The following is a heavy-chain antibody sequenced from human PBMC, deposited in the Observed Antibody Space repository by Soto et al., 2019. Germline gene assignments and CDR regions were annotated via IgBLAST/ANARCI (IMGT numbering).Heavy chain of an antibody. V-gene: IGHV1-18*01. CDR2: ISAYNGNT. CDR1: GYTFTSYG. J-gene: IGHJ5*02. CDR3: ARGRYCSSTSCYAGRNWFDP. D-gene: IGHD2-2*01. Sequence: QVQLVQSGAEVKKPGASVKVSCKASGYTFTSYGISWVRQAPGQGLEWMGWISAYNGNTNYAQKLQGRVTMTTDTAKSTAYMELRSLRSDDTAVYYCARGRYCSSTSCYAGRNWFDPWGQGTLVTVSS.